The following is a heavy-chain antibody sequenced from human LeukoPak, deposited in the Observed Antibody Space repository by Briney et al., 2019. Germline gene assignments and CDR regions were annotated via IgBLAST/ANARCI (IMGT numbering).Heavy chain of an antibody. V-gene: IGHV4-59*11. CDR1: GGSISRHF. D-gene: IGHD3-22*01. CDR3: ARLLDNDSSGDPDTFDM. CDR2: IHYSGRT. J-gene: IGHJ3*02. Sequence: SETLSLTCSVSGGSISRHFWSWIRQPPGKGLDWIAFIHYSGRTKYNPSLQSRVTVSIDTSENNFSLKLTSVTAADTAVYYCARLLDNDSSGDPDTFDMWGQGRVVSVSS.